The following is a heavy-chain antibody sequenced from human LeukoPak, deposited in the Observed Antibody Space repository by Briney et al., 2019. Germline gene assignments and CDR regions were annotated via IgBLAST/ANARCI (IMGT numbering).Heavy chain of an antibody. Sequence: GGSLSLSCAASGFTFSSYAMSWVRQAPGKGLEWVSAISGSDGSIYYADSVKGRFTISRDNSKNTLYLQMNSLRAEDTAVYYCAKDRLTDWLPDYWGEGTLVTVSS. CDR1: GFTFSSYA. D-gene: IGHD3-9*01. CDR2: ISGSDGSI. J-gene: IGHJ4*02. V-gene: IGHV3-23*01. CDR3: AKDRLTDWLPDY.